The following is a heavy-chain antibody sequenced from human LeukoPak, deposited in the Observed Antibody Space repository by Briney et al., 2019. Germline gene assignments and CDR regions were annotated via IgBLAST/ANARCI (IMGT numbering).Heavy chain of an antibody. D-gene: IGHD3-9*01. J-gene: IGHJ6*03. CDR1: GGSFSGYY. CDR3: ARAVRYFGYYYYYIDV. CDR2: INHSGST. Sequence: SETLSLTCAVYGGSFSGYYWSWIRQPPGKGLEWIGEINHSGSTNYNPSLKSRVTISVDTSKNQFSLKLTSVTAADTAVYYCARAVRYFGYYYYYIDVWGKGTTVTISS. V-gene: IGHV4-34*01.